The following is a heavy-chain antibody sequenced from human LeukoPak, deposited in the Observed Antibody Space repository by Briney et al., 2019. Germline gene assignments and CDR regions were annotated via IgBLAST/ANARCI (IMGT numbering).Heavy chain of an antibody. J-gene: IGHJ6*02. CDR2: INPNSGGT. D-gene: IGHD5-12*01. V-gene: IGHV1-2*06. CDR1: GYTFTGYY. Sequence: ASVKVSCKASGYTFTGYYMDWVRQAPGQGLEWMGRINPNSGGTNYAQKFQGRVTMTRDTSISTAYMELSRLRSEDTAVYYCARGPLPYSGYDWPHNGFSRYYYYYYGMDVWGQGTTVIVSS. CDR3: ARGPLPYSGYDWPHNGFSRYYYYYYGMDV.